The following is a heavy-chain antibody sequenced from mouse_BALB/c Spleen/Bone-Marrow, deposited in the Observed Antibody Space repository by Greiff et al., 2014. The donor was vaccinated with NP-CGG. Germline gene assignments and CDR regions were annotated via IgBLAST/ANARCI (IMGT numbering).Heavy chain of an antibody. CDR3: ARVRNWADY. D-gene: IGHD4-1*01. J-gene: IGHJ2*01. V-gene: IGHV1-80*01. CDR2: IYPGDGDT. CDR1: GYAFSSYW. Sequence: QVQLKHSGAELARPGSSVKISCKASGYAFSSYWMNWVKQRPGQGLEWIGQIYPGDGDTNYNGKFKGKATLTADKSSSTAYMQLSSLTSEDSAVYFCARVRNWADYWGQGTTLTVSS.